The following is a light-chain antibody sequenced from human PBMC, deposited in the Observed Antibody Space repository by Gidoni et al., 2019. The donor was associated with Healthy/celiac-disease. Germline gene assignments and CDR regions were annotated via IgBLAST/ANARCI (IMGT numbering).Light chain of an antibody. Sequence: DIQLTQSPSPLSASVGDRVTITCRASQSISSYLNWYQQKPGKAPKLLIYAASSLQSGVPSRFSGSGSGTEFTLTISSLQPEDFATYYCQQSYSTPYTFGQGTKLEIK. J-gene: IGKJ2*01. V-gene: IGKV1-39*01. CDR3: QQSYSTPYT. CDR1: QSISSY. CDR2: AAS.